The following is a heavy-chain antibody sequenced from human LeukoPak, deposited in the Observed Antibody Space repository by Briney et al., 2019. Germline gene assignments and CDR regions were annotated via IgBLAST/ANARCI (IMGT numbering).Heavy chain of an antibody. D-gene: IGHD4-17*01. Sequence: GGSLRLSCAASGFTFRSYSMNWVRQAPGKGLEWVSSINSDSNYIYYADSVQGRFTISRDNSKNTLYLQTSSLRVEDTAVYYCARASTTVPNLLDHWGRGTLVTVSS. CDR2: INSDSNYI. V-gene: IGHV3-21*01. CDR1: GFTFRSYS. CDR3: ARASTTVPNLLDH. J-gene: IGHJ4*02.